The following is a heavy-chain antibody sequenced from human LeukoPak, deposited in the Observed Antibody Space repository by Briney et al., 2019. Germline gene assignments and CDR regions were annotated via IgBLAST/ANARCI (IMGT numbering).Heavy chain of an antibody. D-gene: IGHD3-16*02. J-gene: IGHJ4*02. CDR2: IYHSGST. CDR1: GYSISSGYY. CDR3: AREDYDYVWGSYRHDY. Sequence: PSETLSLTCTVSGYSISSGYYWGWIRQPPGKGLEWIGSIYHSGSTYYNPSLKSRVTISVDTSKNQFSLKLSSVTAADTAVYYCAREDYDYVWGSYRHDYWGQGTLVTVSS. V-gene: IGHV4-38-2*02.